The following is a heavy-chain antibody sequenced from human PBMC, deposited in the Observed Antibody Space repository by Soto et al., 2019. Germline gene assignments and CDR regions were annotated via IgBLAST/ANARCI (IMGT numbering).Heavy chain of an antibody. CDR3: ARLVADSSWYYYGLDG. CDR2: IFSNNER. CDR1: GFSLTTGRMG. D-gene: IGHD3-10*01. V-gene: IGHV2-26*03. J-gene: IGHJ6*02. Sequence: QVTLKESGPVLVKATETLTLTCSISGFSLTTGRMGVSWIRPPPGTAMEWLAHIFSNNERSYTTSLQNRLSISADTSKRQVVLTMTDVSPVDTATYFCARLVADSSWYYYGLDGWGQGASVTVS.